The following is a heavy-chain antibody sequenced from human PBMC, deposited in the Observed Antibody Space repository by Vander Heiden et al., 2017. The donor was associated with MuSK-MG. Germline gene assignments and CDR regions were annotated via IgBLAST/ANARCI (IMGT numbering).Heavy chain of an antibody. CDR1: GGSFSGYY. J-gene: IGHJ6*02. CDR2: INQSGST. CDR3: ARGITMVRGVIIRRTYGMDV. V-gene: IGHV4-34*01. D-gene: IGHD3-10*01. Sequence: QVQLQQWGAGLLKPSETLSLTCAVYGGSFSGYYWSWIRQPPGKGLEWSGEINQSGSTNYNPSLKRRVTISVDTSKNQFSLKLSSVTAADTAVYYCARGITMVRGVIIRRTYGMDVWGQGTTVTVSS.